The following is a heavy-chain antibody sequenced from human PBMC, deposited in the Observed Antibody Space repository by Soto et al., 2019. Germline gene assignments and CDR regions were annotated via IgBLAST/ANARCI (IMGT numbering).Heavy chain of an antibody. CDR1: GFTFSDHY. V-gene: IGHV3-72*01. CDR3: TRGSSRFQDRYYYHALDV. CDR2: IRNNANGYTT. D-gene: IGHD6-13*01. Sequence: TGGSLRLSCAASGFTFSDHYMDWVRQAPGKGLEWVGRIRNNANGYTTEYAASVKGRFTISRDDSKNSLYLQMNSLQSEDTAAYYCTRGSSRFQDRYYYHALDVWGQGTTVTVSS. J-gene: IGHJ6*02.